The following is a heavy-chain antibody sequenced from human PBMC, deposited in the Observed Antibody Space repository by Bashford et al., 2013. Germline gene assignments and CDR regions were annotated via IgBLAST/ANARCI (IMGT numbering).Heavy chain of an antibody. V-gene: IGHV1-46*01. CDR2: INPSGGST. CDR1: GYTFTDYY. CDR3: ARAPNYGRFDI. J-gene: IGHJ3*02. Sequence: ASVKVSCKASGYTFTDYYLHWVRQAPGQGLEWMGIINPSGGSTSYAQKFQGRVTMTRDTSTSTVYMELSSLRSEDTAVYYCARAPNYGRFDIVGPRDNGHRLL. D-gene: IGHD3-16*01.